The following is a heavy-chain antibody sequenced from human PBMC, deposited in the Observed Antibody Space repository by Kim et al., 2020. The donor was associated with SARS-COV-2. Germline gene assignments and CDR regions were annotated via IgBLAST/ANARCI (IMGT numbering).Heavy chain of an antibody. V-gene: IGHV3-23*01. Sequence: PGGSLRLSCAASGFTFRNYAMNWVRQGPGQGLEWLSGLGSGGRTTNYADSVKGRFTISRDNSKDTLYLQMNSLRADDTAVYYCAKGLQAWLRNGMDVWGQGTAVTVSS. J-gene: IGHJ6*02. D-gene: IGHD5-12*01. CDR2: LGSGGRTT. CDR1: GFTFRNYA. CDR3: AKGLQAWLRNGMDV.